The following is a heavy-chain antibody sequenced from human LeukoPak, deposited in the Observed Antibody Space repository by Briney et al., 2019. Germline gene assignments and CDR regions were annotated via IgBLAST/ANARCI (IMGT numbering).Heavy chain of an antibody. J-gene: IGHJ4*02. D-gene: IGHD1-26*01. V-gene: IGHV3-48*01. CDR3: ARDRSYYAH. CDR1: GFTFRTYS. CDR2: ISGSGTTI. Sequence: GGSLRLSCAASGFTFRTYSMIWARQAPGKGLEWVSYISGSGTTIFYADSVKGRFTISRDNAKNSLYLQMNSLRPEDTAVYYCARDRSYYAHWGQGTLVTVSS.